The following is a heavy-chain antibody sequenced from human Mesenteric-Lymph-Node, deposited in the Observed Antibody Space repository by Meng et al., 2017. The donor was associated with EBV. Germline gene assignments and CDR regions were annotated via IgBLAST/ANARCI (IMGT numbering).Heavy chain of an antibody. CDR1: GYSFINND. CDR2: MNARTGNP. CDR3: ARQQLGRDWFDP. J-gene: IGHJ5*02. V-gene: IGHV1-8*01. D-gene: IGHD4-11*01. Sequence: QVQRVQAGAEVKKPGASVKVSCKASGYSFINNDINWVRQATGQGLEWMGWMNARTGNPGYAQKFQGRVTMTRNTSTSTAYLELSSLTSEDTGVYYCARQQLGRDWFDPWGQGTLVTVSS.